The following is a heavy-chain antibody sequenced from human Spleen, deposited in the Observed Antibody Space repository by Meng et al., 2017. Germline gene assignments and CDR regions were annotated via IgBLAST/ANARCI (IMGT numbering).Heavy chain of an antibody. CDR1: GGSFSDYY. CDR2: INHSGST. CDR3: ARGPTTMAHDFDY. J-gene: IGHJ4*02. V-gene: IGHV4-34*01. Sequence: QVQLQPWGAGLLKPSEPLSLTCVVPGGSFSDYYWSWIRQPPGKGLEWIGEINHSGSTNYNPSLESRATISVDTSQNNLSLKLSSVTAADSAVYYCARGPTTMAHDFDYWGQGTLVTVSS. D-gene: IGHD4-11*01.